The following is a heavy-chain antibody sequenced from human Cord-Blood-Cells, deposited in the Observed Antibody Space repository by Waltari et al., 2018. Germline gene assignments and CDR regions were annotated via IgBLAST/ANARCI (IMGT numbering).Heavy chain of an antibody. D-gene: IGHD3-10*01. CDR2: ISYDGSNK. Sequence: QVQLVESGGGVVQPGRSLRLSCAASGFTFSSYAMHWVRQAPGKGVGWVAVISYDGSNKYYADSVKGRFTISRDNSKNTLYLQMNSLRAEDTAVYYCARDEITMVRGVMGYWGQGTLVTVSS. CDR1: GFTFSSYA. V-gene: IGHV3-30*04. J-gene: IGHJ4*02. CDR3: ARDEITMVRGVMGY.